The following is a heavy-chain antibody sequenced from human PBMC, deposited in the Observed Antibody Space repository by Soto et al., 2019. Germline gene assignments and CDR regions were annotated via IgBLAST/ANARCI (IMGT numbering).Heavy chain of an antibody. J-gene: IGHJ4*02. CDR1: GFTFSNYV. CDR3: AKVTRPAAIVPPDY. V-gene: IGHV3-23*01. Sequence: GGSLSLSCAASGFTFSNYVLSWVRQAPGKGLEWVSAISGTGGSTYYADSVKGRFTISRDNSKNTLYVQMNSLRVEDTAVYYCAKVTRPAAIVPPDYWGQGSLVTVSS. D-gene: IGHD2-2*01. CDR2: ISGTGGST.